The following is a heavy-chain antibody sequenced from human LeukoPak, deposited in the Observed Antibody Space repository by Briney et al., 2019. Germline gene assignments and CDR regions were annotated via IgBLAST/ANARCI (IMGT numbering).Heavy chain of an antibody. Sequence: GSLSLSCAASGFTFSDYYISWIRQAAGKVLEWVSYISSSGSTIYYADFVKGRFTISRDNAKNSLYLQMNSLRAEDTAVYYCARVTDFDAFDIWGQGTMVTVSS. CDR2: ISSSGSTI. D-gene: IGHD3-16*01. CDR1: GFTFSDYY. J-gene: IGHJ3*02. V-gene: IGHV3-11*04. CDR3: ARVTDFDAFDI.